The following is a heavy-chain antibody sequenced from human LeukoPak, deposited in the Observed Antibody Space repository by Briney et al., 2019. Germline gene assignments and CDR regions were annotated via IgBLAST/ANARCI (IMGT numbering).Heavy chain of an antibody. D-gene: IGHD3-9*01. CDR3: AKTRKGKTYDILTGYYGFDY. CDR2: ISWNSGSI. V-gene: IGHV3-9*01. J-gene: IGHJ4*02. CDR1: GFTFDDYA. Sequence: PGRSLRLSCAASGFTFDDYAMHWVRQAPGKGLEWVSGISWNSGSIGYADSVKGRFTISRDNAKNFLYLQMNSLRAEDTALYYCAKTRKGKTYDILTGYYGFDYWGQGTLVTVSS.